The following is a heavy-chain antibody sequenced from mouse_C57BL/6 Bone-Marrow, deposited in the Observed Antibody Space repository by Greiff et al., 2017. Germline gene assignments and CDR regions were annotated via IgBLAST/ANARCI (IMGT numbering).Heavy chain of an antibody. CDR1: GYTFTDYY. Sequence: VQLQQSGPELVKPGASVKISCKASGYTFTDYYMNWVKQSHGKSLEWIGDINPNNGGTSYNQKFKGKATLTVDKSSSTAYMELRSLTSEDSAVYYCAREGGLLFLDYAMDYWGQGTSVTVSS. CDR2: INPNNGGT. J-gene: IGHJ4*01. D-gene: IGHD2-10*01. CDR3: AREGGLLFLDYAMDY. V-gene: IGHV1-26*01.